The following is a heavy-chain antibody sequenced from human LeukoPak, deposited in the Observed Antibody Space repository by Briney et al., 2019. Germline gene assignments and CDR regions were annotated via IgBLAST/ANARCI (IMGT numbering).Heavy chain of an antibody. V-gene: IGHV3-30*01. CDR3: ARGWELQDDYFDF. CDR2: IPYVVTNK. D-gene: IGHD1-26*01. J-gene: IGHJ4*02. Sequence: GRSLTLSCAASGFIFSNYAMDWVRQAAGRGREWVAVIPYVVTNKYYADSVKGRFTISRDNSKNTLFLQMKRLRAEDTGVYYCARGWELQDDYFDFWGQGTLVTVSS. CDR1: GFIFSNYA.